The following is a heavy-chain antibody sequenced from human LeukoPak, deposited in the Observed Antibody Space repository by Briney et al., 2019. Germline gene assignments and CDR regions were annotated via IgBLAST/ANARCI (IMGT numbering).Heavy chain of an antibody. D-gene: IGHD3-10*01. CDR1: GFTFDDYA. Sequence: PGRSLRLSCAASGFTFDDYAMHWVRQAPGKGLEWVSGISWNSGSIGYADSVKGRFTISRDNAKNSLYLQMNSLRAEDTALYYCAKDGADHYYGSGSYFYYFGYWGQGTLVTVSS. CDR2: ISWNSGSI. CDR3: AKDGADHYYGSGSYFYYFGY. V-gene: IGHV3-9*01. J-gene: IGHJ4*02.